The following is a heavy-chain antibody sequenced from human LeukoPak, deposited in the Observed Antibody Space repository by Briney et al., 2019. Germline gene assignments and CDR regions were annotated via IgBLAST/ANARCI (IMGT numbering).Heavy chain of an antibody. Sequence: GGSLRLSWAASGFTFSNAWLNWVRHAPGKGREWVGHIKSKTDGGTTDYAAPVKGRFTISRDDSKNTLFLQMHSLKTEDTAVYYCTLPWGSGSYYDYWGQGTLVTVSS. V-gene: IGHV3-15*01. CDR3: TLPWGSGSYYDY. CDR1: GFTFSNAW. D-gene: IGHD3-10*01. J-gene: IGHJ4*02. CDR2: IKSKTDGGTT.